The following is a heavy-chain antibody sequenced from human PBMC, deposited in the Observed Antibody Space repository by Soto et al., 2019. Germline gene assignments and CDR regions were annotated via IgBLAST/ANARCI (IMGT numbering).Heavy chain of an antibody. Sequence: GGSLRLSCAASGFTFSDYYMSWIRQAPGKGLEWVSYISSSGSTIYYADSVKGRFTISRDNSKNTLYLQMNSLRAEDTAVYYCSKTPESLDVDDSGQGTVVTV. D-gene: IGHD3-9*01. CDR1: GFTFSDYY. CDR2: ISSSGSTI. V-gene: IGHV3-11*01. J-gene: IGHJ4*02. CDR3: SKTPESLDVDD.